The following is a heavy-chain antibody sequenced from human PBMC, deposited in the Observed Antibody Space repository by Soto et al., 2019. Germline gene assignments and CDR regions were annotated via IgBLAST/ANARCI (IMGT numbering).Heavy chain of an antibody. CDR3: ASTLRHIVVVTPAQFDY. V-gene: IGHV1-69*06. CDR1: GGTFSSYA. CDR2: IIPIFGTA. J-gene: IGHJ4*02. D-gene: IGHD2-21*02. Sequence: GASVKVSCKASGGTFSSYAISWVRQAPGQGLEWMGGIIPIFGTANYAQKFQGRVTITADKSTSTAYMELSSLRSEDTAVYYCASTLRHIVVVTPAQFDYWGQGTLVTVSS.